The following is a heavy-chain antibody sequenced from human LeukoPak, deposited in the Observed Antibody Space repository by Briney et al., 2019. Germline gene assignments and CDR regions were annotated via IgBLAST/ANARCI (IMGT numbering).Heavy chain of an antibody. CDR1: GGSISSYY. J-gene: IGHJ4*02. CDR2: IYTSGST. V-gene: IGHV4-4*07. CDR3: ARDGIDYCSGGSCYSYFDY. Sequence: SETLSLTCTVSGGSISSYYWSWIRQPAGKGLEWIGRIYTSGSTNYNPSLKSRVTMSVDTSKNQFSLKLTSVTAADTAVYYCARDGIDYCSGGSCYSYFDYWGQGTLVTVSS. D-gene: IGHD2-15*01.